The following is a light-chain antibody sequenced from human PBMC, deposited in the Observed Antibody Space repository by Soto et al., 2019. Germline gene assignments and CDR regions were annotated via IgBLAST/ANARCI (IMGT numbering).Light chain of an antibody. J-gene: IGKJ2*01. CDR3: QQRRNWTDT. Sequence: EIVLTQSPATLSLSPGERATLSCMASQSVSSYLACYQHKPCQAPRLLIYDASNRATGIPARFSGSGSGTDFTLTISILEPEAFAVYYCQQRRNWTDTFGQGTKLEIK. CDR1: QSVSSY. V-gene: IGKV3-11*01. CDR2: DAS.